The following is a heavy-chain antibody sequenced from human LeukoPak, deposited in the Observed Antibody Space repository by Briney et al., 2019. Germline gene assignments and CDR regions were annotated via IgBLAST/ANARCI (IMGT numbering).Heavy chain of an antibody. CDR2: MSHDGSNK. Sequence: GGSLRLSCAASGFPFSGYAMHWVRQAPGKGLEWVAVMSHDGSNKYYADSVKGRFTISRDNSKNTLYLQMDSLKTEDTAVYYCARHRGPSLHSSGYFDYWGQGTLVTVSS. CDR1: GFPFSGYA. CDR3: ARHRGPSLHSSGYFDY. V-gene: IGHV3-30-3*01. J-gene: IGHJ4*02. D-gene: IGHD3-22*01.